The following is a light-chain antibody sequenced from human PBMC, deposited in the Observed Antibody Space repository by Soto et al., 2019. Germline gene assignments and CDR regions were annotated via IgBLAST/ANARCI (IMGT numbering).Light chain of an antibody. J-gene: IGKJ2*01. V-gene: IGKV1-39*01. CDR1: QTISTY. Sequence: DIQMTPSPSALSASVGDRVTITCRASQTISTYLNWYQQKPGKAPKLLIYAASTLQSGVPSRVSGSGSGTDFTLTISSLQPEDFATYYCQQRLGIPYTFGQGTRLEIK. CDR2: AAS. CDR3: QQRLGIPYT.